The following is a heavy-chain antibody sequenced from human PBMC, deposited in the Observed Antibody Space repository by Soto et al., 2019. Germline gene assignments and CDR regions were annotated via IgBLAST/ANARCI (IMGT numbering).Heavy chain of an antibody. CDR1: VFSFGNYW. V-gene: IGHV3-7*03. D-gene: IGHD3-3*01. CDR3: ARDVGPVTIFGEALSGYFDF. J-gene: IGHJ4*02. CDR2: IKEDGSER. Sequence: PRWSLRLSCSVSVFSFGNYWMSWCRQAPGKGLEWLASIKEDGSERYYLDSVKGRFTISRDNAKDSLSLQMNSLRGEDTAFYYCARDVGPVTIFGEALSGYFDFWGQGTLVTVSS.